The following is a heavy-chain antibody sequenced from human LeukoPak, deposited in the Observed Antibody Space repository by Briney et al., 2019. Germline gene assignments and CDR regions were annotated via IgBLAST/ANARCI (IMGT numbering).Heavy chain of an antibody. CDR2: INQSGGT. V-gene: IGHV4-34*01. J-gene: IGHJ3*02. Sequence: SETLSLTCAVYGGSFSAYYWSWIRQPPGKGLEWIGEINQSGGTTYNPSLKSRLTISVDTSKNQFSLKLSSVTASDTAVYYCARAVGRIDYESSGYYLDVFDIWGQGTMVTVPS. D-gene: IGHD3-22*01. CDR1: GGSFSAYY. CDR3: ARAVGRIDYESSGYYLDVFDI.